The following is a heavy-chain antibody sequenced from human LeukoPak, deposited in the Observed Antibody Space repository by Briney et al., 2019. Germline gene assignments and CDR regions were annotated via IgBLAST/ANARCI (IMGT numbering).Heavy chain of an antibody. Sequence: ASVKVSCKASGYTFTGYYMHWVRQAPGQGLEWMGWINPNSGGTNYAQKFQGRVTMTRDTSISTAYMELSSLRSEDTAVYYCARGAPWYYGLRSYYFDYWGQGTLVTVSS. CDR2: INPNSGGT. D-gene: IGHD3-10*01. CDR3: ARGAPWYYGLRSYYFDY. V-gene: IGHV1-2*02. CDR1: GYTFTGYY. J-gene: IGHJ4*02.